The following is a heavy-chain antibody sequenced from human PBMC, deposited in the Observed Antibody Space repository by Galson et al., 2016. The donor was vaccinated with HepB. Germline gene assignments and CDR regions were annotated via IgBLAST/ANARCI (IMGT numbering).Heavy chain of an antibody. CDR1: GFIFTNYW. J-gene: IGHJ3*01. CDR2: IKMDGSET. CDR3: ARQRDFYYETSGYAGKDAFDL. D-gene: IGHD3-22*01. V-gene: IGHV3-7*01. Sequence: SLRLSCAASGFIFTNYWMTWVRQAPGKGLEWVANIKMDGSETNYAESVKGRFTISRDNAQNSLSLHMRSLRAEDTGVYYCARQRDFYYETSGYAGKDAFDLWGPGATVTVSS.